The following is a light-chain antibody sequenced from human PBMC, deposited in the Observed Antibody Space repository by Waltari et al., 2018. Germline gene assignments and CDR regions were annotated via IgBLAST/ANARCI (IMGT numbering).Light chain of an antibody. CDR1: QSVGSY. CDR2: DAS. Sequence: EIVLTQSPVTLSLSPGERATLSCRASQSVGSYLAWYQQKPGQAPRLLIYDASNRAPGVPARFSGSGSGTDFTLTISSLEPEDFAVYYCQQCYNWPPLTFGGGTKVEIK. CDR3: QQCYNWPPLT. J-gene: IGKJ4*01. V-gene: IGKV3-11*01.